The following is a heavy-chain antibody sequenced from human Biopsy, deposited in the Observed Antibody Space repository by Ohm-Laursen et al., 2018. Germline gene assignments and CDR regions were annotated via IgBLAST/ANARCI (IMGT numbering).Heavy chain of an antibody. J-gene: IGHJ6*02. D-gene: IGHD3-10*01. CDR1: GFSFTSYT. V-gene: IGHV3-21*01. Sequence: GSLRLSCAATGFSFTSYTMNWVRQVPGKGLEWVSSITSRSGYKYYADSVEGRFTISRDNAKNSLYLQMNSLRAEDTAVYFCASLGLVWFGELLSVPFGMDVWGQGTTVTVSS. CDR3: ASLGLVWFGELLSVPFGMDV. CDR2: ITSRSGYK.